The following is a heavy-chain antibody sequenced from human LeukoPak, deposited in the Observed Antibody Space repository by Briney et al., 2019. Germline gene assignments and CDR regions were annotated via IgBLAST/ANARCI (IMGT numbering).Heavy chain of an antibody. J-gene: IGHJ4*02. CDR3: ARDRRLSPYSSGWYGIDY. CDR1: GFTFSSYA. Sequence: GGSLRLSCAASGFTFSSYAMSWVRQAPGKGLEWVSAISGSGGSTYYADSVKGRFTISRDNSKNTLYLQMNSLRAEDTAVYYCARDRRLSPYSSGWYGIDYWGQGTLVTVSS. CDR2: ISGSGGST. V-gene: IGHV3-23*01. D-gene: IGHD6-19*01.